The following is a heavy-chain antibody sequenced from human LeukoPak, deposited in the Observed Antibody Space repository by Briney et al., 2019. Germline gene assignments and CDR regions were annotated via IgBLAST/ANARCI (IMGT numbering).Heavy chain of an antibody. Sequence: PGGSLRLSCAASGFTFSGYWMHWVRQAPGKGLVWVSRIYTDGSRTNYADSVWGRFTISRDNAKNTLYLQLDSLRAEDTAVYYCASAMARGVITLPFDYWGQGTLVTVSS. CDR3: ASAMARGVITLPFDY. V-gene: IGHV3-74*01. J-gene: IGHJ4*02. CDR1: GFTFSGYW. D-gene: IGHD3-10*01. CDR2: IYTDGSRT.